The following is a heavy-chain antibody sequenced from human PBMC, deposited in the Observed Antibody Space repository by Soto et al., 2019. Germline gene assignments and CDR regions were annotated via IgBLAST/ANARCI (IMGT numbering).Heavy chain of an antibody. J-gene: IGHJ4*02. Sequence: PSETLSLTCTVSGGSIIISSYYWGWIRQPPGKGLEWIGSIYYSGSTYYNPSLKSRVTISVDTSKNQFSLKLSSVTAADTAVYFCASSEHSSIFDYWGQGALVTVSS. V-gene: IGHV4-39*01. CDR3: ASSEHSSIFDY. CDR1: GGSIIISSYY. CDR2: IYYSGST. D-gene: IGHD2-2*01.